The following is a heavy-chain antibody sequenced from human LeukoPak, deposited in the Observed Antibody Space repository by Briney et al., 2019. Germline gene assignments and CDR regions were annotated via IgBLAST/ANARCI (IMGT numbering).Heavy chain of an antibody. V-gene: IGHV3-23*01. D-gene: IGHD3-10*01. CDR3: TRGSYYYGSG. CDR1: GFPLSSYA. Sequence: PGGPLTLPCTASGFPLSSYAMNWAPQAPGRGGEWVSTISGSGGSTYYADSVKGRITISRDNSKNTLYLQMNSLRAGDTAVYYCTRGSYYYGSGWGQGTLVTVSS. CDR2: ISGSGGST. J-gene: IGHJ4*02.